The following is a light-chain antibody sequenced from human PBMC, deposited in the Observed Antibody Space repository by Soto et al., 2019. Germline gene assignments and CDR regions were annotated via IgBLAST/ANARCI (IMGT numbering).Light chain of an antibody. J-gene: IGKJ4*01. CDR3: QHYNNWPLT. V-gene: IGKV3-15*01. CDR1: QSVSSN. Sequence: IVLTQSPVTLSVSPGDRATLFCRASQSVSSNLAWYQQTPGQAPRLLIYVASTRAAGIPARFSGSGSGTEFTLTIDSLQSEDFAIYYCQHYNNWPLTFGGGTRVEIK. CDR2: VAS.